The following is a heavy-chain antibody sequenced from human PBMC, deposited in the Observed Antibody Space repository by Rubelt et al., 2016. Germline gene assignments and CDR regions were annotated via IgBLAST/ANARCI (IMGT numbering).Heavy chain of an antibody. V-gene: IGHV4-38-2*02. J-gene: IGHJ4*02. CDR3: AGFSPAVDY. Sequence: QVQLQESGPGLVKPSETLSLTCTVSGYSISSGNYWGWIRQPPGQGLEWIGSIFHSGSTYSKPSLKSRTTISVDTSKNQFSRRLGSGTAADTAVYFCAGFSPAVDYWGQGTLVTVSS. CDR2: IFHSGST. D-gene: IGHD2-2*01. CDR1: GYSISSGNY.